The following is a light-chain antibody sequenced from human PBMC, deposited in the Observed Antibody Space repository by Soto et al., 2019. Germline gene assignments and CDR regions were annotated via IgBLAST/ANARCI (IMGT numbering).Light chain of an antibody. CDR2: GAS. J-gene: IGKJ1*01. CDR1: QDIRSS. Sequence: EIVMTQSPATLSVSPGERATLSCRASQDIRSSLAWYQQKPGQAPRLLIYGASIRATGVPATFSGSGSGTEFTLSISSLQPDDFATYYCQQYNSYPWTFGQGTKVDIK. CDR3: QQYNSYPWT. V-gene: IGKV3-15*01.